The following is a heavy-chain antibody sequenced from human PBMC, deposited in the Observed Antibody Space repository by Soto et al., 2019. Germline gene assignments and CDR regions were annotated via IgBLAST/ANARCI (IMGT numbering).Heavy chain of an antibody. V-gene: IGHV4-59*01. Sequence: SETLSLTCTVSGGSISSYYWSWIRQPPGKGLEWIGYIYYSGSTNYNPSLKSRVTISVDTSKNQFSLKLSSVTAADTAVYYCARLLYFCDSSGSRRGYAFDIWGQGTMVTVSS. CDR1: GGSISSYY. CDR2: IYYSGST. D-gene: IGHD3-22*01. CDR3: ARLLYFCDSSGSRRGYAFDI. J-gene: IGHJ3*02.